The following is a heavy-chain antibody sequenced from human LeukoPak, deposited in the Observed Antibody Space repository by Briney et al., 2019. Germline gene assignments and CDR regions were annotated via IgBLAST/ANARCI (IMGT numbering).Heavy chain of an antibody. V-gene: IGHV3-7*05. D-gene: IGHD1-26*01. CDR2: IKEDGSVK. Sequence: TGGSLTLSCAASGFTFSNYWMSWVRQAPEKGLEWVANIKEDGSVKYYVDSVKGRFTISRDNARNSLYLHMNSLRVEDRAVYYCARGSGWLDPWGQGTLVTVFS. CDR1: GFTFSNYW. CDR3: ARGSGWLDP. J-gene: IGHJ5*02.